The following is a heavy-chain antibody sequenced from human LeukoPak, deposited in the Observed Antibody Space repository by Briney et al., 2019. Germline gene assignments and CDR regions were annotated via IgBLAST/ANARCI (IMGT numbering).Heavy chain of an antibody. V-gene: IGHV3-23*01. Sequence: GGSLRLSCAVSGITLSNYGMSWGRQAPGKGLEWVAGISDSGGRTNYADSVKGRFTISRDNPKNTLYLQMNSLRAEDTAVYFCAKRGVVIRVILVGFHKEAYYFDSWGQGALVTVSS. CDR1: GITLSNYG. D-gene: IGHD3-22*01. CDR3: AKRGVVIRVILVGFHKEAYYFDS. J-gene: IGHJ4*02. CDR2: ISDSGGRT.